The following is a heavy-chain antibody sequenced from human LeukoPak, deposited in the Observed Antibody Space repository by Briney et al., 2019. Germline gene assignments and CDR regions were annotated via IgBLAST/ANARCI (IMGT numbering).Heavy chain of an antibody. D-gene: IGHD6-13*01. Sequence: ASVTASCKASGYTFTSYGISWVRQAPGQGLEWMGWISAYNGNTNYAQKLQGRVTMTTDTSTSTAYMELRSLRSDDTAVHYCARDLEAAGSVYFDYWGQGTLVTVSS. J-gene: IGHJ4*02. CDR3: ARDLEAAGSVYFDY. CDR2: ISAYNGNT. CDR1: GYTFTSYG. V-gene: IGHV1-18*01.